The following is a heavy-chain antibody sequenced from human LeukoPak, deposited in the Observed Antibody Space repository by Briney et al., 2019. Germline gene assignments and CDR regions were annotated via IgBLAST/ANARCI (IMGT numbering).Heavy chain of an antibody. CDR3: ARGYYGSGSYYWVRHPGTWFDP. CDR1: GYTFTGYY. J-gene: IGHJ5*02. D-gene: IGHD3-10*01. V-gene: IGHV1-2*02. CDR2: INPNSGGT. Sequence: GASVKVSCKASGYTFTGYYMHWVRQAPGQGLEWMGWINPNSGGTNYAQKFQGRVTMTRDTSISTAYMELSRLRSDDTAVYYCARGYYGSGSYYWVRHPGTWFDPWGQGTLVTVSS.